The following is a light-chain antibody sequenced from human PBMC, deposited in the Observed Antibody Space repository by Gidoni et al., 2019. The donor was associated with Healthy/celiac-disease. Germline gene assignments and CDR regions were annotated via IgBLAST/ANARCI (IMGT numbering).Light chain of an antibody. Sequence: QSALTQPRPVSGSPGQSVTISCTGPSSDVGGYNYVSLYQQHPGKAPKLMIYDVSKRPSGVPDRFSGSKSGNTASLTISGLQAEDEAEYYCCSYAGSYVYVFGTGTKVTVL. CDR2: DVS. J-gene: IGLJ1*01. CDR1: SSDVGGYNY. V-gene: IGLV2-11*01. CDR3: CSYAGSYVYV.